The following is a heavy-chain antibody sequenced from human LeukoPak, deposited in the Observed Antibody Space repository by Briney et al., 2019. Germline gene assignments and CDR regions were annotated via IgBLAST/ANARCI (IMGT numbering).Heavy chain of an antibody. V-gene: IGHV1-18*01. J-gene: IGHJ5*02. Sequence: ASVKVSCKASGYTFTSYGISWVRQAPGQGLEWMGWISAYNGNTNYAQKLQGRVTMTTDTSTSTAYMELRRLRSDDTAVYYCAXXXXXVGATSWFDPWGQGTLVTVSS. CDR2: ISAYNGNT. CDR3: AXXXXXVGATSWFDP. D-gene: IGHD1-26*01. CDR1: GYTFTSYG.